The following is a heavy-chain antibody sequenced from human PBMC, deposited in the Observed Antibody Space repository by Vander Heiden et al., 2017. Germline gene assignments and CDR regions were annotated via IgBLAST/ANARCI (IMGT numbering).Heavy chain of an antibody. CDR1: RVTFSSYA. Sequence: VQLVASWGVLVPPATSLLPSCAASRVTFSSYAMHWLRHAPGRWQQWLAVISYDESNKCYADSVKGRFTISRDNSKNTRYLQRNSLRAEGTAVYYCAKDLGSSTYGMDVWGQGTTVTVSS. J-gene: IGHJ6*02. CDR3: AKDLGSSTYGMDV. D-gene: IGHD6-6*01. V-gene: IGHV3-30*18. CDR2: ISYDESNK.